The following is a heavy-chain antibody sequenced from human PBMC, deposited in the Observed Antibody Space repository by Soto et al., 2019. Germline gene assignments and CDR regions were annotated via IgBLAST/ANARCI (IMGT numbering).Heavy chain of an antibody. Sequence: PGGSLRLSCAASGFTFSSYAMHWVRQAPGKGLEWVAVISYDGSNKYYADSVKGRFTISRDNSKNTLYLQMNSLRAEDTAVYYCARDRLGSIDYWGQGNLVTVSS. CDR2: ISYDGSNK. V-gene: IGHV3-30-3*01. D-gene: IGHD3-10*01. J-gene: IGHJ4*02. CDR3: ARDRLGSIDY. CDR1: GFTFSSYA.